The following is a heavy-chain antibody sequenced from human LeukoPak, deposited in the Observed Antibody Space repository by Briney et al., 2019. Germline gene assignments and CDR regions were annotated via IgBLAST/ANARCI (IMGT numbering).Heavy chain of an antibody. D-gene: IGHD3-10*01. CDR2: FCGSDYST. J-gene: IGHJ4*02. Sequence: PGGSLRLLCGACGFTFSSYSMNWVRQAPGRGLEGVSDFCGSDYSTYYADCVKGRFTISRDNSKNTLYLQMNSLRAEDTAVYYFVKRDYGSGSYYVLDYWGQGPLVTVPS. CDR3: VKRDYGSGSYYVLDY. CDR1: GFTFSSYS. V-gene: IGHV3-23*01.